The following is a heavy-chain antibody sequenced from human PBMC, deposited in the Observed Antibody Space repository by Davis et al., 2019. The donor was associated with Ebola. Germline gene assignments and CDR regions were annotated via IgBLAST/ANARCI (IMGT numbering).Heavy chain of an antibody. V-gene: IGHV1-2*02. Sequence: ASVKVSCKASGYTFTGYYMHWVRQAPGQGLEWMGWINPNSGGTNYAQKFQERVTITRDMSTSTAYMELSSLRSEDTAVYYCAADDGPVFGYYYYGMDVWGQGTTVTVSS. J-gene: IGHJ6*02. D-gene: IGHD5-24*01. CDR2: INPNSGGT. CDR3: AADDGPVFGYYYYGMDV. CDR1: GYTFTGYY.